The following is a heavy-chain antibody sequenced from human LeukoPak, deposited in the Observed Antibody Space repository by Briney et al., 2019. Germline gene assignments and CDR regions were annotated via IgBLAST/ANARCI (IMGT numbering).Heavy chain of an antibody. V-gene: IGHV3-30-3*01. J-gene: IGHJ6*02. Sequence: PGESLRLSCAASGFTFSSYAMHWVRQAPGKGLEWVAVISYDGSNKYYADSVKGRFTISRDNSKNTLYLQMNSLRAEDTAVYYCARGLRFLEWLDYYGMDVWGQGTTVTVSS. CDR1: GFTFSSYA. CDR2: ISYDGSNK. CDR3: ARGLRFLEWLDYYGMDV. D-gene: IGHD3-3*01.